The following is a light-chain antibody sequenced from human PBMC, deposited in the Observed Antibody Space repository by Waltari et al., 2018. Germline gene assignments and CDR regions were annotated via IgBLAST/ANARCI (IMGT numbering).Light chain of an antibody. J-gene: IGKJ2*03. CDR1: QSLLHTDGKTY. V-gene: IGKV2D-29*01. CDR2: EVS. CDR3: MQSIDMYS. Sequence: IVTTQTPPPLSVTPGQPASISCKSSQSLLHTDGKTYLYWSLQKQGQPPQLLFYEVSNLFAGVPWRFSGSGSETDYTLKSSRVEAEDVGVYYCMQSIDMYSCGHGTKL.